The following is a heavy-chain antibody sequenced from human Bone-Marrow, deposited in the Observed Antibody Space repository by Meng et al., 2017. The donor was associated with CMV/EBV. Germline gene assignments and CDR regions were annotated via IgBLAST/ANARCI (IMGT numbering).Heavy chain of an antibody. CDR1: GFTFSSYG. CDR3: ARQRGNKFDY. V-gene: IGHV3-33*01. J-gene: IGHJ4*02. D-gene: IGHD1/OR15-1a*01. Sequence: GESLKISCAASGFTFSSYGMHWVRQAPGKGLEWVAVIWYDGSNKYYADSVKGRFTISRDNAKNSLYLQMNSLRAEDTAVYYCARQRGNKFDYWGQGVLVTVSS. CDR2: IWYDGSNK.